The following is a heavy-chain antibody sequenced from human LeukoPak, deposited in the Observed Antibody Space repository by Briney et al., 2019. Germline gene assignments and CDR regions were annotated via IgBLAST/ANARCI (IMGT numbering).Heavy chain of an antibody. CDR2: IYYSGST. V-gene: IGHV4-30-4*08. J-gene: IGHJ5*02. D-gene: IGHD6-6*01. CDR1: GGSISSGDYY. Sequence: SQTLSLXCTVSGGSISSGDYYWSWICQPPGKGLEWIGYIYYSGSTYYNPSLKSRVTISVDTSKNQFSLKLSSVTAADTAVYYCASGRGYSSSSRRFDPWGQGTLVTVSS. CDR3: ASGRGYSSSSRRFDP.